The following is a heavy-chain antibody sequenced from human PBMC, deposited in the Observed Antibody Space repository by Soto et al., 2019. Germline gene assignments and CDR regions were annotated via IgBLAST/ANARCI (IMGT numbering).Heavy chain of an antibody. D-gene: IGHD4-17*01. CDR1: GFTVSSNY. J-gene: IGHJ6*03. Sequence: GGSLRLSCAASGFTVSSNYMNWVRQAPGKGLEWVSVIYSGGSTYYADSLRGRFTFSRDIPENTVHLKMNSLGAEDRAVYYCASSPLRSSHMDVWGKGTTVTVSS. V-gene: IGHV3-66*01. CDR3: ASSPLRSSHMDV. CDR2: IYSGGST.